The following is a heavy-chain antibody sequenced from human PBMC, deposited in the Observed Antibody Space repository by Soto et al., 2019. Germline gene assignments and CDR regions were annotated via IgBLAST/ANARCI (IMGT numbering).Heavy chain of an antibody. V-gene: IGHV3-15*01. CDR2: IKSKTDGGTT. CDR1: GFTFSNAW. Sequence: GGSLRLSCAASGFTFSNAWMSWVRQAPGKGLEWVGRIKSKTDGGTTDYAAPVKGRFTISRDDSKNTLYLQMNSLKTEDTAVYYCTTELVVVPAAMPFFSGVWGKGTTVTVSS. D-gene: IGHD2-2*01. J-gene: IGHJ6*04. CDR3: TTELVVVPAAMPFFSGV.